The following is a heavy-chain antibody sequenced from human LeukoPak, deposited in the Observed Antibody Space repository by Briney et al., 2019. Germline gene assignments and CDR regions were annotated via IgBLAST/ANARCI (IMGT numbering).Heavy chain of an antibody. CDR1: GFTFSSYW. J-gene: IGHJ4*02. CDR2: IKQDGSEK. CDR3: ARRYFDY. V-gene: IGHV3-7*01. Sequence: PGGSLRLSCVASGFTFSSYWMSWVRQAPGKGLVWVANIKQDGSEKYYVDSVKGRFTISRDNAKNSLYLQMNSLRAEDTAVYYCARRYFDYWGPGTLVTVSS.